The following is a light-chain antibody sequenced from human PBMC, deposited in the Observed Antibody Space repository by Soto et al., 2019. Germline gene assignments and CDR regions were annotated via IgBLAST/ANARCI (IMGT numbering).Light chain of an antibody. Sequence: QSALTQPPSASGSPGQAVTISCTGTSRDIGGYDFVSWYQVRPGEAPQLIIYNVNGRPSGVPRRFSGSKSGNTASLTVSGLQAEDEADYYCSSYTSRSTRVFGTGTKVTVL. CDR1: SRDIGGYDF. CDR2: NVN. J-gene: IGLJ1*01. CDR3: SSYTSRSTRV. V-gene: IGLV2-8*01.